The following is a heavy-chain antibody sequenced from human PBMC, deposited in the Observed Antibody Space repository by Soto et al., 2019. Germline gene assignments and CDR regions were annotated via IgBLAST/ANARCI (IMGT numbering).Heavy chain of an antibody. CDR3: AKKIVPAGPGNNCFGS. J-gene: IGHJ5*01. CDR2: ISADATFT. D-gene: IGHD6-13*01. Sequence: VGSLRLSCEASGFSFKNYAMTWVRQAPGRGLEWVAIISADATFTYYADSVKGRFTISRDTSKNTVYLRMNGLRAEDTAIYYCAKKIVPAGPGNNCFGSWGQGTLVTVSS. V-gene: IGHV3-23*01. CDR1: GFSFKNYA.